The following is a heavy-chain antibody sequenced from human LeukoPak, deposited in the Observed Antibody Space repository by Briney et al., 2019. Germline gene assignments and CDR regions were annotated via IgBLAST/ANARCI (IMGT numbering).Heavy chain of an antibody. J-gene: IGHJ3*02. CDR3: AKAIVVVVAASDAFDI. CDR1: GFTFSSYA. CDR2: ISVSGDST. Sequence: GGSLRLSCAASGFTFSSYAMSWVRQAPGKGLEWVSPISVSGDSTYYADSVKGRFTISRDNSKNTLYLQMNSLRAEDTAVYYCAKAIVVVVAASDAFDIWGQGTMVTVSS. D-gene: IGHD2-15*01. V-gene: IGHV3-23*01.